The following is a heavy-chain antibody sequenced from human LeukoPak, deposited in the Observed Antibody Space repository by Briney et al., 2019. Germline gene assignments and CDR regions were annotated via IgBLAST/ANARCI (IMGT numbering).Heavy chain of an antibody. D-gene: IGHD3-3*01. J-gene: IGHJ2*01. Sequence: SETLSLTCDVSGGSIDSTNWWNWVRQPPGKGLEWIGEIHHDGRINYNPSLKSRVTISVDTSKNQFSLKLSSVTAADTAVYYCARQGYDFWSGSEYWYFDLWGRGTLVTVSS. V-gene: IGHV4/OR15-8*01. CDR1: GGSIDSTNW. CDR2: IHHDGRI. CDR3: ARQGYDFWSGSEYWYFDL.